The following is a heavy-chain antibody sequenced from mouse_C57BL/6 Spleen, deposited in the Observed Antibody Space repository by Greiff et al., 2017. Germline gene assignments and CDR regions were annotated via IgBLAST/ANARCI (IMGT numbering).Heavy chain of an antibody. CDR1: GFTFSDYG. CDR3: ARNYKYDEAWCAY. V-gene: IGHV5-17*01. Sequence: EVKLVESGGGLVKPGGSLKLSCAASGFTFSDYGMHWVRQAPEKGLEWVAYISSGSSTIYYADTVKGRFTISRDNAKNTLFLQMTSLRSEDTAMYYCARNYKYDEAWCAYGGRRTLVTVS. J-gene: IGHJ3*01. CDR2: ISSGSSTI. D-gene: IGHD2-14*01.